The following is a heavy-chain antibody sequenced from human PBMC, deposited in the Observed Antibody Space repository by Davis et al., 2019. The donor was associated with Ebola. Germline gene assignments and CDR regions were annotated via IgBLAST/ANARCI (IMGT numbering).Heavy chain of an antibody. J-gene: IGHJ4*02. V-gene: IGHV3-73*01. CDR1: GFTFSGSA. D-gene: IGHD1-26*01. CDR3: TSYRVGSYFYFDY. Sequence: PGGSLRLSCAASGFTFSGSAMHWVRQASGKGLEWVGRIRSKANSYATAYAASVKGRFTISRDDSKNTLYLQMNSLKTEDTAVYYCTSYRVGSYFYFDYWGQGTLVTVSS. CDR2: IRSKANSYAT.